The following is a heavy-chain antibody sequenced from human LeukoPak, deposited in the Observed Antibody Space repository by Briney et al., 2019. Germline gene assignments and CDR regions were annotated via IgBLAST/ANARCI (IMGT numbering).Heavy chain of an antibody. CDR2: FDPEDGET. J-gene: IGHJ4*02. V-gene: IGHV1-24*01. Sequence: ASVKVSCKVSGYTLTELSMHWVRQAPGKGLEWMGGFDPEDGETIYAQKFQGRVTMTEDTSTDTAYMELSSLRSGDTVVYYCATLPSIAVAATLYSTTYFDYWGQGTLVTVSS. CDR3: ATLPSIAVAATLYSTTYFDY. D-gene: IGHD6-19*01. CDR1: GYTLTELS.